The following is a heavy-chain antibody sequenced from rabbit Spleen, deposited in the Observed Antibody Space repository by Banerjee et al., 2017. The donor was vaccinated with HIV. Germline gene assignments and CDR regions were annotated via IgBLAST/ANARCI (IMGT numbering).Heavy chain of an antibody. D-gene: IGHD1-1*01. Sequence: QEQLVESGGDLVKPGASLTLTCTASGFSFSNKNYMCWVRQAPGKGLEWIGYIDLLFGTTYYANWVNGRFTISSHNAQNTLYLQLNSLTAADTATYFCVRGASESGYYSLWGQGTLVTVS. J-gene: IGHJ3*01. CDR1: GFSFSNKNY. V-gene: IGHV1S43*01. CDR2: IDLLFGTT. CDR3: VRGASESGYYSL.